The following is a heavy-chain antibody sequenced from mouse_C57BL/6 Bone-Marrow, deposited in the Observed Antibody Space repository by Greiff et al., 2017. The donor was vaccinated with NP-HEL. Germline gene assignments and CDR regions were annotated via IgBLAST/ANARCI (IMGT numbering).Heavy chain of an antibody. J-gene: IGHJ1*03. V-gene: IGHV7-3*01. CDR3: ARFLSYSNYWYFDV. Sequence: EVQVVESGGGLVQPGGSLSLSCAASGFTFTDYYMSWVRQPPGKALEWLGFIRNKANGYTTEYSASVKGRFTISRDNSQSILYLQMNALRAEDSATYYCARFLSYSNYWYFDVWGTGTTVTVSS. CDR1: GFTFTDYY. D-gene: IGHD2-5*01. CDR2: IRNKANGYTT.